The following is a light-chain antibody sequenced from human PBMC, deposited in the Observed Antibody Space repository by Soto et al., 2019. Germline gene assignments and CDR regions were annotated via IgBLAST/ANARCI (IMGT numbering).Light chain of an antibody. Sequence: QSVLTQPPSVSGAPGQRVTISCTGSSSNNGAGYDVHWYQQLPGTAPKLLIYGNSNRPSGVPDRFSGSKSGTSASLAITGLQAKDEADYYCQSYDSSLSAVVFGGGTKLTVL. V-gene: IGLV1-40*01. CDR1: SSNNGAGYD. CDR2: GNS. CDR3: QSYDSSLSAVV. J-gene: IGLJ2*01.